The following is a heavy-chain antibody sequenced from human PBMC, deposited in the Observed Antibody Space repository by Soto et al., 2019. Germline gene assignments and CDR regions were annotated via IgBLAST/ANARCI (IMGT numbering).Heavy chain of an antibody. V-gene: IGHV5-51*01. J-gene: IGHJ3*01. CDR2: IYPGDSDA. D-gene: IGHD1-1*01. Sequence: PGESLKISCKGSGYNFPTSWIAWVRQMPGKGLEWMGCIYPGDSDARYTPSFQGQVTISADKSISTAYLQWGSLKASDTAMYYCARLGYTAAFNVWGQGTMVTVSS. CDR3: ARLGYTAAFNV. CDR1: GYNFPTSW.